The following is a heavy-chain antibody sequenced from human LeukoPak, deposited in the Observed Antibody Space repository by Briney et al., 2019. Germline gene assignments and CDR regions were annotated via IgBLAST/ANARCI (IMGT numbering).Heavy chain of an antibody. CDR3: ATTGYGDYDQNWYFDL. V-gene: IGHV4-34*01. J-gene: IGHJ2*01. CDR1: GGSFSGYY. CDR2: INHSGST. D-gene: IGHD4-17*01. Sequence: SETLSLTCAVYGGSFSGYYWSWIRQPPGKGLEWIGEINHSGSTNYNPSLKSRVTISVDTSKNQFSLKLSSVTAADTPVYYCATTGYGDYDQNWYFDLWGRGTLVTVSS.